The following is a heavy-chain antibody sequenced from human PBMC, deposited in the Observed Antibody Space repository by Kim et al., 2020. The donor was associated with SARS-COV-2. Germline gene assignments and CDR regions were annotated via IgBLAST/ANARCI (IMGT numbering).Heavy chain of an antibody. CDR3: ARHESGSSCFDC. CDR2: LSYSGRT. D-gene: IGHD6-13*01. V-gene: IGHV4-39*01. CDR1: GGSISSSTFY. Sequence: SETLSLTCSVSGGSISSSTFYWGWIRLPPGKGLEWIECLSYSGRTYYNTSLKSRVTTSVDTSKNQLPLKQSAVTVEDTAEYYCARHESGSSCFDCWGQGT. J-gene: IGHJ4*02.